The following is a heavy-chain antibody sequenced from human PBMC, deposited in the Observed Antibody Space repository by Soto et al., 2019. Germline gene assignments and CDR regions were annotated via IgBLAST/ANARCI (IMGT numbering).Heavy chain of an antibody. CDR1: GGTFSSYA. CDR2: IIPIFGTA. J-gene: IGHJ6*03. CDR3: ARDDVHCSGGRCYGVPMDV. V-gene: IGHV1-69*13. Sequence: ASLKVSCEASGGTFSSYAISWVRQAPGQGLEWMGGIIPIFGTANYAQKFQGRVTITADESTSTAYMELSSLRSEDTAVYYCARDDVHCSGGRCYGVPMDVWGRGTTVT. D-gene: IGHD2-15*01.